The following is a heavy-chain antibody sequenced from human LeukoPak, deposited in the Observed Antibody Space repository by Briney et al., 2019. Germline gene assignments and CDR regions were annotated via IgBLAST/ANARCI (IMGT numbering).Heavy chain of an antibody. CDR1: GFTFCSYA. V-gene: IGHV3-23*01. CDR2: ISGSGGGT. Sequence: GGALRLSFAAPGFTFCSYALRWVRQAPGEGLGWVSAISGSGGGTYYADSVKGRFTISRDNSKNTLYLQMNSLRAEDTAVYYCAKVGAREYYYDSSGYQEETYYFDYWGQGTLVTVSS. J-gene: IGHJ4*02. CDR3: AKVGAREYYYDSSGYQEETYYFDY. D-gene: IGHD3-22*01.